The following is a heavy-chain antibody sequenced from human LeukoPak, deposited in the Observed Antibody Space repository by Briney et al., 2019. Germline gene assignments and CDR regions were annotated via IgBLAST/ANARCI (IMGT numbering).Heavy chain of an antibody. CDR2: INPNSGGT. V-gene: IGHV1-2*02. J-gene: IGHJ4*02. Sequence: ASVKVSCKASGYTFTGYYMHWVRRAPGQGLEWMGWINPNSGGTNYAQKFQGRVTTTRDTSISTAYMELSRLRSDDTAVYYCARVNDYVWGSYRSYYFDYWGQGTLVTVSS. CDR1: GYTFTGYY. D-gene: IGHD3-16*02. CDR3: ARVNDYVWGSYRSYYFDY.